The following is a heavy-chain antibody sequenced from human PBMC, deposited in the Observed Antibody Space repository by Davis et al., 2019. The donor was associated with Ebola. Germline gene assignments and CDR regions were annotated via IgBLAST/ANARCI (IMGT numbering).Heavy chain of an antibody. D-gene: IGHD3-3*01. CDR1: GGTFSSYT. J-gene: IGHJ6*02. Sequence: SVKVSCKASGGTFSSYTISWVRQAPGQGLEWMGRIIPILGIANYAQKFQGRVTITADKSTSTAYMELSSLRSEDTAVYYCARVGEGYYDFWSGYYGPMDVWGQGTTVTVSS. CDR2: IIPILGIA. CDR3: ARVGEGYYDFWSGYYGPMDV. V-gene: IGHV1-69*02.